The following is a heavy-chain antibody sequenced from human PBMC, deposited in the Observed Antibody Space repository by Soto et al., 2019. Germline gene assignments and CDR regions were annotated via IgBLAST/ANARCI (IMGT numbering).Heavy chain of an antibody. Sequence: EVQLVESGGGLVQPGRSLRLSCAASGFTFDDYAMHWVRQAPGKGLEWVSGISWNSGSIGYADSVKGRFTISRDNAKNSLYMHMNSLRAEDTALYYCAKDTSLAVAGTCYFDYWGQGTLVTVSS. D-gene: IGHD6-19*01. CDR2: ISWNSGSI. CDR3: AKDTSLAVAGTCYFDY. CDR1: GFTFDDYA. J-gene: IGHJ4*02. V-gene: IGHV3-9*01.